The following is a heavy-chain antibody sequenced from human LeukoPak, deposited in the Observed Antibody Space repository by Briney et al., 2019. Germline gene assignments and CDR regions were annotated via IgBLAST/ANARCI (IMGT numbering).Heavy chain of an antibody. CDR2: INPSGGST. V-gene: IGHV1-46*01. J-gene: IGHJ5*02. CDR1: GYTFTSYY. CDR3: AKEAVTIFGLVRTQTTKHPDRFDP. D-gene: IGHD3-3*01. Sequence: ASVKVSCKASGYTFTSYYMHWARQAPGQGLEWMGIINPSGGSTSYAQKFQGRATMTRDMSTSTVYMELSSLRSEDTAIYYCAKEAVTIFGLVRTQTTKHPDRFDPWGQGTLVTVSS.